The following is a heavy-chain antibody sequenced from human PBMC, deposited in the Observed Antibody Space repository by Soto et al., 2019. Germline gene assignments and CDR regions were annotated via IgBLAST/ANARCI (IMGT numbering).Heavy chain of an antibody. CDR3: ARVRYSSSWYSNWFDP. D-gene: IGHD6-13*01. CDR2: IYYSGST. V-gene: IGHV4-59*01. Sequence: TLSLTCTVSGGSISSYYWSWIRQPPGKGLEWIGYIYYSGSTNYNPSLKSRVTISVDTSKNQFSLKLSSVTAADTAVYYCARVRYSSSWYSNWFDPWGQGTLVTVSS. J-gene: IGHJ5*02. CDR1: GGSISSYY.